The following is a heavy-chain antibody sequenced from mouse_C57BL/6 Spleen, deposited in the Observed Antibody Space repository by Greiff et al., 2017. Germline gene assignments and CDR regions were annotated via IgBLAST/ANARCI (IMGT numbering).Heavy chain of an antibody. J-gene: IGHJ3*01. CDR3: ARGDGSSPAWFAY. V-gene: IGHV1-69*01. Sequence: QVQLQQPGAELVMPGASVKLSCKASGYTFTSYWMHWVKQRPGQGLEWIGEIDPSDSYTNYNQTFKGKSTLTVDKSSSTAYMQLSSLTSEDSAVYYCARGDGSSPAWFAYWGQGTLVTVSA. CDR1: GYTFTSYW. D-gene: IGHD1-1*01. CDR2: IDPSDSYT.